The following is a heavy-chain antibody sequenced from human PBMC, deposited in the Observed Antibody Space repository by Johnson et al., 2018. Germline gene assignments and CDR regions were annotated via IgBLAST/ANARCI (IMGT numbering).Heavy chain of an antibody. CDR3: ALSNWNDDYYYYMDV. J-gene: IGHJ6*03. CDR2: FSGSGGDT. V-gene: IGHV3-23*04. Sequence: VQLVESGGGLVQPGGSLRLSCAASGFTFSSYAMSWVRQAPGKGLEWVSGFSGSGGDTYYADSVKGRFTISRDNSKNTLYLQMNSLRAEDTAVYYCALSNWNDDYYYYMDVWGKGTTVTVSS. D-gene: IGHD1-1*01. CDR1: GFTFSSYA.